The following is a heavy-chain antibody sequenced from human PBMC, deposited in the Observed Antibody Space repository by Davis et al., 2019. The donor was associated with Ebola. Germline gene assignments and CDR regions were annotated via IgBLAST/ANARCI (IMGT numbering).Heavy chain of an antibody. J-gene: IGHJ6*02. Sequence: SETLSLTCAVSGGSISSGGYSWSWIRQPPGKGLEWIGYIYHSGSTYYNPSLKSRVTISVDRSKNQFSLKLSSVTAADTAVYYCARDTNSYGMDVWGQGTTVTVSS. CDR1: GGSISSGGYS. CDR3: ARDTNSYGMDV. CDR2: IYHSGST. V-gene: IGHV4-30-2*01. D-gene: IGHD1-1*01.